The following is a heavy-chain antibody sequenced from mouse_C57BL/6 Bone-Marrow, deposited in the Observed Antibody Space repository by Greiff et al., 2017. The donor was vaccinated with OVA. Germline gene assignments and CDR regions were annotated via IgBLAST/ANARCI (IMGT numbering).Heavy chain of an antibody. CDR2: ISSGGSYT. D-gene: IGHD1-1*01. V-gene: IGHV5-6*02. CDR3: ARRPITTVVATGYFDY. J-gene: IGHJ2*01. Sequence: EVKLVESGGDLVKPGGSLKLSCAASGFTFSSYGMSWVRQTPDKRLEWVATISSGGSYTYYPDSVKGRFTISRDNAKNTLYLQMSSLKSEDTAMYYCARRPITTVVATGYFDYWGQGTTLTVSS. CDR1: GFTFSSYG.